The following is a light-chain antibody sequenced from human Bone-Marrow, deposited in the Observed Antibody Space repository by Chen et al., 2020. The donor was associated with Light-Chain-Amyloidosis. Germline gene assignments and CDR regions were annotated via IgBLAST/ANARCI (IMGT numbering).Light chain of an antibody. CDR1: NIVSTS. Sequence: SFLLTQPSSVSVAPGQTATIDCGGNNIVSTSVHWYQQTPGQAPLLVVYDDSDRPSGIPERLSGSNSGNTATLTISRVEVGDEADYYCQVWDRSSDRPVFGGGTKLTVL. CDR2: DDS. CDR3: QVWDRSSDRPV. V-gene: IGLV3-21*02. J-gene: IGLJ3*02.